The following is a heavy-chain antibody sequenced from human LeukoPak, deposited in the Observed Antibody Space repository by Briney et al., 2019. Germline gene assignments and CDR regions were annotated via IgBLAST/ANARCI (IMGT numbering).Heavy chain of an antibody. CDR3: ASGIAASGTPDH. CDR1: GFTFSSYA. J-gene: IGHJ4*02. V-gene: IGHV3-23*01. D-gene: IGHD6-13*01. Sequence: GGSLRLSCAASGFTFSSYAITWVRQAPGKGLEWVSSTSGSGDTTYYADSVKGRFTISRDNSKKSLYLQMNSLRAEDTAMYYCASGIAASGTPDHWGQGTLVTVSS. CDR2: TSGSGDTT.